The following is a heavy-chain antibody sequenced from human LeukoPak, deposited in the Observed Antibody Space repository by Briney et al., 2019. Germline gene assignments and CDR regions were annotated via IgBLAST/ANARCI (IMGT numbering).Heavy chain of an antibody. J-gene: IGHJ4*02. D-gene: IGHD1-1*01. Sequence: GSSVKVSCKASGYSFTAFYIHWVRQAPGQGLEWMGWIHPRSGETNYAYKFRGRVTMTRDTSISTAYMDLGSLGSDDTAVYYCARDPPYNWNDGADNFDYWGQGTLVTVSS. CDR2: IHPRSGET. V-gene: IGHV1-2*02. CDR3: ARDPPYNWNDGADNFDY. CDR1: GYSFTAFY.